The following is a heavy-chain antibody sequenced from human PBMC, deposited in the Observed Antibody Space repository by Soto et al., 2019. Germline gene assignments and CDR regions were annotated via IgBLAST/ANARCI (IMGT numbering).Heavy chain of an antibody. CDR2: ISASGGTT. CDR3: DGDDDGYEI. J-gene: IGHJ3*02. D-gene: IGHD7-27*01. Sequence: EAQLLESGGGLVQPGESLRLSCAASEFPFSRTAMSWVRQAPGKGLEWVAAISASGGTTLYADSVKGRFTISRDNSKNTLYLQMNSLRVEDTALYYCDGDDDGYEIWGQGTMVTVS. CDR1: EFPFSRTA. V-gene: IGHV3-23*01.